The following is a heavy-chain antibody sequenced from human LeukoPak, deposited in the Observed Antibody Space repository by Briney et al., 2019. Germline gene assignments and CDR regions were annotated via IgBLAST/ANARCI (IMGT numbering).Heavy chain of an antibody. CDR2: IIPIFGTA. Sequence: SVKVSCKASGGTFSSYAVSWVRQAPGQGLEWMGGIIPIFGTANYAQKFQGRVTITADESTSTAYMELSSLRSEDTAVYYCARKATVTGQYYFDYWGQGTLVSVSS. CDR1: GGTFSSYA. J-gene: IGHJ4*02. D-gene: IGHD4-11*01. CDR3: ARKATVTGQYYFDY. V-gene: IGHV1-69*01.